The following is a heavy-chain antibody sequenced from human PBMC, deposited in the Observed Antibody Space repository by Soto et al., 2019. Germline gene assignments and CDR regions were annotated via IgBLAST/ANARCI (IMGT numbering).Heavy chain of an antibody. CDR2: INPSGGST. CDR3: ARSTPYVVVRFGAFDI. D-gene: IGHD3-10*01. Sequence: ASVKVSCKASGYTFTSYYMHWVRQAPGQGLEWMGIINPSGGSTSYAQKFQGRVTMTRDTSTSTVYMELSSLRSEDTAAYYCARSTPYVVVRFGAFDIWGQGTMVTVSS. CDR1: GYTFTSYY. J-gene: IGHJ3*02. V-gene: IGHV1-46*01.